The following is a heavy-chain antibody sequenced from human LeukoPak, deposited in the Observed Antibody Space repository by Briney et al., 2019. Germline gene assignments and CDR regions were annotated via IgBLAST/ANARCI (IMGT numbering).Heavy chain of an antibody. CDR1: GGSISSSSYY. J-gene: IGHJ4*02. Sequence: SETLSLTCTVSGGSISSSSYYWGWIRQPPGKGLEWIGSIYYSGSTYYNPSLKSRVTISVDTSKNQFSLKLSSVTAADTAVYYCARAPSRRYCSSTSCYAVFDYWGQGTLVTVSS. CDR3: ARAPSRRYCSSTSCYAVFDY. D-gene: IGHD2-2*01. CDR2: IYYSGST. V-gene: IGHV4-39*07.